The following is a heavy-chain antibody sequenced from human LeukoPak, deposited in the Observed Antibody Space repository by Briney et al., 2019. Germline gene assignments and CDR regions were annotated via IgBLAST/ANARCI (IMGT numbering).Heavy chain of an antibody. CDR3: ARHGRMGTINPSH. D-gene: IGHD5-24*01. J-gene: IGHJ4*02. Sequence: MASETLSLTCTVSGGSISNSSYYWGWIRQPPGKGLEWIGSMYYSGSTYYNPSLKSRATISVDTSKNQFSLKLSSVTAADTAVYYCARHGRMGTINPSHWGQGTLVTVSS. CDR2: MYYSGST. V-gene: IGHV4-39*01. CDR1: GGSISNSSYY.